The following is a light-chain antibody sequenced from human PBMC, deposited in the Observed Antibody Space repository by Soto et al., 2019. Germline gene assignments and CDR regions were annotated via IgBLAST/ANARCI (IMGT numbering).Light chain of an antibody. CDR2: GAS. CDR1: QSVSSYY. Sequence: EIVLTQSPGTLSLSPGERATLSCRASQSVSSYYLAWYQQKPGQAPRLLIYGASSRATGIADRFSGNGSGTDFTLTISRLEPEDFAMYYCQQYGSSPTTFGQGTKVDIK. V-gene: IGKV3-20*01. J-gene: IGKJ1*01. CDR3: QQYGSSPTT.